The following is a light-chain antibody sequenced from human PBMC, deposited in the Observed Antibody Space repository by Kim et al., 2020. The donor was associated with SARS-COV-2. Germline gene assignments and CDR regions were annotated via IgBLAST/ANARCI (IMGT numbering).Light chain of an antibody. J-gene: IGKJ4*01. CDR2: GAS. V-gene: IGKV1-16*02. Sequence: DIQMTQSPSLLSASVGDRITITCRASQDIGNNLAWFQQKPGEAPKSLIFGASSLQSGVPSKFIGSGSGADFTLTISSLQPEDFATYYCQHYSTYPPACGGGTKVDIK. CDR3: QHYSTYPPA. CDR1: QDIGNN.